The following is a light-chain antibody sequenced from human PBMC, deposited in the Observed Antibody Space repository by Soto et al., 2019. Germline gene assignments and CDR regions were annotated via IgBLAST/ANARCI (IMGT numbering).Light chain of an antibody. V-gene: IGKV3-20*01. J-gene: IGKJ4*01. CDR1: QSVTSSY. CDR3: QQYGSPPLT. CDR2: GAS. Sequence: EIVLTQSPGTLSLSPGETATLSCRASQSVTSSYLAWYQQKPGQAPRLLIYGASSRATGIPDRFSGSGSGTYFTLPISSLEPEDLAVYHFQQYGSPPLTFGGGTKVEIK.